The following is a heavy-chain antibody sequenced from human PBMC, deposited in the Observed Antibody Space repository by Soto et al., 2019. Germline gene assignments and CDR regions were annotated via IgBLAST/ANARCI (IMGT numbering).Heavy chain of an antibody. CDR3: ARAPIYTAMVIDYGMDV. V-gene: IGHV1-69*13. Sequence: SVKVSCKASGGTFSSYAISCVRQAPGQGLEWMGGIIPIFGTANYAQKFQGRVTITADESTSTAYMELSSLRSEDTAVYYCARAPIYTAMVIDYGMDVWGQGTTVTVSS. CDR2: IIPIFGTA. J-gene: IGHJ6*02. CDR1: GGTFSSYA. D-gene: IGHD5-18*01.